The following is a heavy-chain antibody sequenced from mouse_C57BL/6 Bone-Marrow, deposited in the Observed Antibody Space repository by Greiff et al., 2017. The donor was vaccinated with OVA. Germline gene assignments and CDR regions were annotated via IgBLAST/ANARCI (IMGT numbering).Heavy chain of an antibody. D-gene: IGHD1-1*01. CDR2: INPNNGGT. J-gene: IGHJ2*01. CDR1: GYTFTDYY. CDR3: ARRITTVVDYFDY. V-gene: IGHV1-26*01. Sequence: VQLQQSGPELVKPGASVKISCKASGYTFTDYYMNWVKQSHGKSLEWIGDINPNNGGTSYNQKFKGKATLTVDKSSSTAYMELRSLTSEDSAVYYCARRITTVVDYFDYWGQGTTLTVSS.